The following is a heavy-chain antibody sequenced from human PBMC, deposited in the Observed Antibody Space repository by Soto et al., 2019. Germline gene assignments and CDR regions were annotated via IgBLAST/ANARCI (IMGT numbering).Heavy chain of an antibody. CDR2: MNPNSGNT. CDR1: GYTFTSYD. D-gene: IGHD3-9*01. CDR3: ARGLTYYDILTGYYIRGPRADAFDI. J-gene: IGHJ3*02. V-gene: IGHV1-8*01. Sequence: GASVKVSCKASGYTFTSYDINWVRQATGQGLEWMGWMNPNSGNTGYAQKFQGRVTMTRNTSISTAYMELSSLRSEDTAVYYCARGLTYYDILTGYYIRGPRADAFDIWGQGTMVTVSS.